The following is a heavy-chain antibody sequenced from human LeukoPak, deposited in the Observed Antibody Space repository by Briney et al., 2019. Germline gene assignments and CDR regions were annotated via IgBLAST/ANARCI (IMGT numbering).Heavy chain of an antibody. CDR1: GIIFSSFA. Sequence: GGSLRLSCAVSGIIFSSFAMHWVRQAPGRGLEWVAGISYDGSNKYYADSVKGRFTISRDNSENTLYLQMNSLRVEDTAVYYCAGSLAYCGGDCRLGDYWGQGTLVTVSS. CDR2: ISYDGSNK. V-gene: IGHV3-30*07. J-gene: IGHJ4*02. D-gene: IGHD2-21*02. CDR3: AGSLAYCGGDCRLGDY.